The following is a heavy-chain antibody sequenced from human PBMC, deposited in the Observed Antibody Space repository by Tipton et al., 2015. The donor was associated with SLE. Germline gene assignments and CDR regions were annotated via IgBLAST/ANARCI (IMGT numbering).Heavy chain of an antibody. CDR3: ARGGGNANWYFDL. D-gene: IGHD4-23*01. CDR1: GGSFSGYA. Sequence: TLSLTCAVSGGSFSGYAWSWVRQPPGKGLEWIGEVSHSRSTNYNPSLKSRVTISVDTSKNQFSLKLSSVTAADTAVYYCARGGGNANWYFDLWGRGTLVTVSS. V-gene: IGHV4-34*01. CDR2: VSHSRST. J-gene: IGHJ2*01.